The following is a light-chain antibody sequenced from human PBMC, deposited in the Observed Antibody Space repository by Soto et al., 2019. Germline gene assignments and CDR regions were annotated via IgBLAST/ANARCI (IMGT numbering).Light chain of an antibody. Sequence: EIVLALSPRTVSLSPGERPTLSYRLSQSSTNSFLAWYQQTAGAARRLLISAASSRATGIPDRFSGSGSGTDFTLTISRLEPEDFAVYYCHQYGSSPWTFGQGTKVDIK. V-gene: IGKV3-20*01. CDR1: QSSTNSF. CDR2: AAS. CDR3: HQYGSSPWT. J-gene: IGKJ1*01.